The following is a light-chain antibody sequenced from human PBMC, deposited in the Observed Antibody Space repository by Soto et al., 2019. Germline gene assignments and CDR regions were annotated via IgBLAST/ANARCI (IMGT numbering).Light chain of an antibody. CDR2: EVV. V-gene: IGLV2-8*01. CDR3: KSYAGSNTYV. CDR1: KNDIGVYDF. Sequence: QSVLTQPPSASGSPGQSVTISCTGTKNDIGVYDFVSWYQHHPGKAPRLIIYEVVPRPSGVPDRFSDSKSGNTASLTVSGLQAADEADYFCKSYAGSNTYVFGSGTKVTVL. J-gene: IGLJ1*01.